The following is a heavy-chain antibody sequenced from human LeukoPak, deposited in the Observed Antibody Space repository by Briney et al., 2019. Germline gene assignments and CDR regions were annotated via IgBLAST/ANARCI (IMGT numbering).Heavy chain of an antibody. J-gene: IGHJ4*02. CDR3: ARPGGAKLGLPVAFSY. V-gene: IGHV5-51*01. Sequence: PGESLKISCKGSGYSFTSYWIGWVRQMPGKGLEWMGIIYPGDSDTGYSPSFQGQVTISADKSISTAYLQWSSLKASDTAMYYCARPGGAKLGLPVAFSYWGQGTLVAVSS. D-gene: IGHD1-7*01. CDR1: GYSFTSYW. CDR2: IYPGDSDT.